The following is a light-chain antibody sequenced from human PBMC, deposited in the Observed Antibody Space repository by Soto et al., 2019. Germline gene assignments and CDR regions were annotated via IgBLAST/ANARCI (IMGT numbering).Light chain of an antibody. V-gene: IGKV3D-15*01. J-gene: IGKJ5*01. CDR3: HQRTNWPPET. CDR2: GAS. CDR1: QSVTSN. Sequence: TVMTQSPATQSVSPGERATLSCRASQSVTSNLAWYQQKSGQAPRLLIYGASSRATGIPDRFSGSGSGTDFTLTISSLEPEDFAVYYCHQRTNWPPETFGQGTRLE.